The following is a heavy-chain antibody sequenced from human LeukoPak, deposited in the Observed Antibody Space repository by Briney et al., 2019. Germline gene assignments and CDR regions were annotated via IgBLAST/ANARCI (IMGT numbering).Heavy chain of an antibody. CDR3: ARHYSGAYSPFDY. Sequence: SETLSLTCTVSGDSIINHYWSWTRQSPGKGLEWVGFIYTSGNTKYNPSLKSRGTISGDTSMNQLSLKLTSVTAADTAVYYCARHYSGAYSPFDYWGQGALVAVSS. CDR2: IYTSGNT. CDR1: GDSIINHY. J-gene: IGHJ4*02. V-gene: IGHV4-4*09. D-gene: IGHD1-26*01.